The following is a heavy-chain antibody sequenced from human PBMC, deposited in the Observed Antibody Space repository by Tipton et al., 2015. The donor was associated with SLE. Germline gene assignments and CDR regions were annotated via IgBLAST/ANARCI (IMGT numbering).Heavy chain of an antibody. J-gene: IGHJ5*02. Sequence: TLSLTCTVSGGSISNSSFYWGWIRQPPGKGLEWIGSMYYIGNTYDNPSLKSRVTISLDTSKNQLSLKLSSVTAADTAVYFCARDPYDSTWRNGWFDPWGQGTLVTVSS. CDR3: ARDPYDSTWRNGWFDP. CDR1: GGSISNSSFY. CDR2: MYYIGNT. V-gene: IGHV4-39*07. D-gene: IGHD6-13*01.